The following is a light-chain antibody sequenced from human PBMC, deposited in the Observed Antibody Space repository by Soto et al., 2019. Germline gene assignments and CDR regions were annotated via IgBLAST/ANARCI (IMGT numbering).Light chain of an antibody. CDR1: QGIRND. J-gene: IGKJ3*01. Sequence: IQMTQSPSTLSASVGDRVTITCRASQGIRNDLGWYQQKPGKAPKLLIYAASSLQSGVPSRFSGSGSGTDFTLTISSLQPEDVATYYCQKYSSALFTFGPGTKVDIK. V-gene: IGKV1-6*01. CDR3: QKYSSALFT. CDR2: AAS.